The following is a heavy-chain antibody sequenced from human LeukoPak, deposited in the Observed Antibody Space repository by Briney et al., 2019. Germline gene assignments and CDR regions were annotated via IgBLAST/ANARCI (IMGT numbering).Heavy chain of an antibody. Sequence: SETLSLTCTVSGCSISSYYWSWIRQPAGKGLEWIGRIYTSGSTNYNPSLKSRVTISVDTSKNQFSLKLSSVTAADTAVYYCARDLNGGNLEGYYYYYMDVWGKGTTVTISS. V-gene: IGHV4-4*07. CDR2: IYTSGST. D-gene: IGHD4-23*01. CDR3: ARDLNGGNLEGYYYYYMDV. CDR1: GCSISSYY. J-gene: IGHJ6*03.